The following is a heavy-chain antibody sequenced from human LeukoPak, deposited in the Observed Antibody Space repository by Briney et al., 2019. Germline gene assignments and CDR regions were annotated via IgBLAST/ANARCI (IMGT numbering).Heavy chain of an antibody. V-gene: IGHV3-20*04. CDR3: ASSTFSSSWDGGPNDH. J-gene: IGHJ5*02. CDR1: GFTFDDYG. Sequence: GGSLRLSCAASGFTFDDYGMSWVRQAPGKGLEWVSGINWNGGSTGYADSVKGRFTISRDNAKNSLYLQMNSLRAEDTALYYCASSTFSSSWDGGPNDHWGQGTLVTVSS. CDR2: INWNGGST. D-gene: IGHD6-13*01.